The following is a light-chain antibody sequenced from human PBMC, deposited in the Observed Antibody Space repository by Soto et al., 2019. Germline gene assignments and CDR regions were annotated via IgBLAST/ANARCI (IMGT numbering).Light chain of an antibody. Sequence: QSALTQPASVSGSPGQSITISCTGTDSDVGAYNSVSWYQHHPGKAPKLMIYDVSNRPSGVSDRFSGSKSGNTASLTISGLQAEDEADYYCYSYTSSFTQVFGRGTKLTVL. J-gene: IGLJ2*01. V-gene: IGLV2-14*03. CDR2: DVS. CDR1: DSDVGAYNS. CDR3: YSYTSSFTQV.